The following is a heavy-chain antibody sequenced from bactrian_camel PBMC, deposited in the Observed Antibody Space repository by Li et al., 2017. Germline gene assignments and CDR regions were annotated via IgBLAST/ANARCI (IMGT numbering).Heavy chain of an antibody. D-gene: IGHD1*01. CDR2: IYPGGRTT. V-gene: IGHV3S1*01. Sequence: HVQLVESGGGSVQAGGSLRLSCVASEYTYSGYCMGWFRQAPGKEREGIASIYPGGRTTYCADSVKGRFTVSQDNAQNTLYLQMSSLKPEDTALYYCAAGTGGYIRSWDWLSSPIHFPYWGQGTQVTVS. CDR1: EYTYSGYC. CDR3: AAGTGGYIRSWDWLSSPIHFPY. J-gene: IGHJ4*01.